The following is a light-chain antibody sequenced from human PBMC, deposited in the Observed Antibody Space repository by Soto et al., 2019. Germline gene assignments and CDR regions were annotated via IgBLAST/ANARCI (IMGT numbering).Light chain of an antibody. J-gene: IGKJ5*01. CDR2: AAS. CDR3: QQRKPWPPIT. Sequence: IVLTKSPPTLSVSPGEIATLSWRASQHVENKLAWYQQRPGQSPRLPLHAASTRAPGVPARLSGSGSGTVFTLTIGSLEPADSAVYDGQQRKPWPPITFGQGTQLEIK. V-gene: IGKV3-15*01. CDR1: QHVENK.